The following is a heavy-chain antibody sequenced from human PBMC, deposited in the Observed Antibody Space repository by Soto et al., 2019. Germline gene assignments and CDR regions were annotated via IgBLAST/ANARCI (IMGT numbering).Heavy chain of an antibody. CDR3: LTDALLGELYLDVRY. Sequence: EVQLVESGGGSVKPGEFLRLSCAASGFTFSNAWMNWVRQAPGKGLEWVGRVKTKTDGGTTDYAAPVKGRFTISRDVSKNTLYLQMKSLKTEDTAVCYCLTDALLGELYLDVRYWGQGTLVTVSS. J-gene: IGHJ1*01. V-gene: IGHV3-15*07. D-gene: IGHD3-10*01. CDR1: GFTFSNAW. CDR2: VKTKTDGGTT.